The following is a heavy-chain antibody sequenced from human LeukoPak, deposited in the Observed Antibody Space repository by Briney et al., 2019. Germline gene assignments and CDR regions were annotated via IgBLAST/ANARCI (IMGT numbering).Heavy chain of an antibody. CDR1: GYTFTELS. CDR3: ATGPRYCSSTSCSPVVDY. CDR2: FDPEDGET. J-gene: IGHJ4*02. D-gene: IGHD2-2*01. Sequence: ASVKVSCKVSGYTFTELSMHWVRQAPGKGLGWMGGFDPEDGETIYAQKFQRRVTMTEDTSTDTAYMELSSLRSEDTAVYYCATGPRYCSSTSCSPVVDYWGQGTLVTVSS. V-gene: IGHV1-24*01.